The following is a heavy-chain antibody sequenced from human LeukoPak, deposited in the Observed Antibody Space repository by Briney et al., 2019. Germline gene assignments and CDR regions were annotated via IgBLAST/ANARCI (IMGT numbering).Heavy chain of an antibody. Sequence: GRSLRLSCVASGFTFSNHGMHWVRRAPGKGLEWVALISYDGSKRYHADSVKGRFTISRDDSKNTLYLQTNSLTAEDTALYYCARDYSGNYCFDYWGQGTLVTVSS. CDR2: ISYDGSKR. D-gene: IGHD1-26*01. J-gene: IGHJ4*02. CDR3: ARDYSGNYCFDY. V-gene: IGHV3-30*04. CDR1: GFTFSNHG.